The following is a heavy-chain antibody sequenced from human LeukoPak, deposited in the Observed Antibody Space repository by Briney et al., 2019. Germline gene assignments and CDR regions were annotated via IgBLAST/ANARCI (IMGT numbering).Heavy chain of an antibody. CDR3: ARDFGAVDDYDFWSGYSPFDP. Sequence: GASVKVSCKASGGTFSSYAISWVRQAPGQGLEWMGGIIPIFGTANYAQKFQGRVTITTDESTSTAYMELSSLRSEDTAVYYCARDFGAVDDYDFWSGYSPFDPWGQGTLVTVSS. CDR2: IIPIFGTA. CDR1: GGTFSSYA. D-gene: IGHD3-3*01. V-gene: IGHV1-69*05. J-gene: IGHJ5*02.